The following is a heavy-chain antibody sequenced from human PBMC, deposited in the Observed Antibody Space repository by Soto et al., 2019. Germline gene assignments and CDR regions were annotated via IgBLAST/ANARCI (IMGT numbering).Heavy chain of an antibody. V-gene: IGHV3-30-3*01. D-gene: IGHD3-10*01. Sequence: QVQLVESGGGVVQPGRSLRLSCAASGFTFISYAMHWVRQAPGKGLEWVAVISFDGSTEYYADSVKGRFTISRDNYKNTVYLQMNSLRSEDTAVYYCARSRHGSGSYTHFYYGLDVWGHGTTVTVSS. CDR2: ISFDGSTE. J-gene: IGHJ6*02. CDR1: GFTFISYA. CDR3: ARSRHGSGSYTHFYYGLDV.